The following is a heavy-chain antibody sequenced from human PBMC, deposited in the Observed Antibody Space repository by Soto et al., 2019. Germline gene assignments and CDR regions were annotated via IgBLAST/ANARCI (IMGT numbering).Heavy chain of an antibody. D-gene: IGHD6-6*01. Sequence: WTWIRQHPGKGLEWIGYNYYSGITYYNPSLKSRVTISLDTSKNQFSLKLSSVTAADTAVYYCARGSSIAGLYYGMDVWGQGTLVTVSS. CDR3: ARGSSIAGLYYGMDV. J-gene: IGHJ6*02. CDR2: NYYSGIT. V-gene: IGHV4-31*02.